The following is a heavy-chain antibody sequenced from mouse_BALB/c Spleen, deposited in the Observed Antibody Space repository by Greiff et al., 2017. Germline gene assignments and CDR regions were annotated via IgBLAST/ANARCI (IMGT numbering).Heavy chain of an antibody. Sequence: QVQLQQSGAELVRPGTSVKISCKASGYTFTNYWLGWVKQRPGHGLEWIGDIYPGGGYTNYNEKFKGKATLTADTSSSPAYMQLSSLTSEDSAVDYCARSGVGTIAMDYWGQGTSVTVSS. J-gene: IGHJ4*01. D-gene: IGHD4-1*01. CDR3: ARSGVGTIAMDY. CDR1: GYTFTNYW. V-gene: IGHV1-63*02. CDR2: IYPGGGYT.